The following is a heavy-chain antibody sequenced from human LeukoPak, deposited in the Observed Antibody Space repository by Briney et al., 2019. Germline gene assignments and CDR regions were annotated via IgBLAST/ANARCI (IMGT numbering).Heavy chain of an antibody. J-gene: IGHJ4*02. CDR2: ISYDGSNK. Sequence: GRSLRLSCAASGFTFSSYGMHWVRQAPGKGLEWVAVISYDGSNKYYADSVKGRFTISRDNSKNTLYLQMNSLRAEDTAVYYCAREIFCSGSYPDYWGQGTLVTVSS. D-gene: IGHD3-10*02. V-gene: IGHV3-30*03. CDR1: GFTFSSYG. CDR3: AREIFCSGSYPDY.